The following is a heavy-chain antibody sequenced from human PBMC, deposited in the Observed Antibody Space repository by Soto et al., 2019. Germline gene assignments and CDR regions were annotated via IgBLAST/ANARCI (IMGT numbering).Heavy chain of an antibody. Sequence: EVQLLESGGGLVQPGGSLRLSCAASGFSFSSYAMNWVRQAAGKGLEWVSGMSGGVSSTWYADSVKGRFTISSDNSKYTLYRQVNSLRVEDTAVYSCAKDNGRHRPLFQDSCGQETMVTVSS. CDR3: AKDNGRHRPLFQDS. CDR2: MSGGVSST. CDR1: GFSFSSYA. J-gene: IGHJ4*02. D-gene: IGHD1-26*01. V-gene: IGHV3-23*01.